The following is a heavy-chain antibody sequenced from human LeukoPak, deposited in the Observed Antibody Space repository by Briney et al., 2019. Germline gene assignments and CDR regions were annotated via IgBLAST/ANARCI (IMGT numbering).Heavy chain of an antibody. D-gene: IGHD3-10*01. CDR2: ISCYNGDT. V-gene: IGHV1-18*01. J-gene: IGHJ4*02. CDR1: GYTFTSHG. Sequence: ASVKVSCKASGYTFTSHGISWVRQAPGQGLEWMGWISCYNGDTKYTQNLQGRVTMTTDTSTSTAYMELRSLRSDDTAVYYCATGLLWFGEVYWGQGTLVTVSS. CDR3: ATGLLWFGEVY.